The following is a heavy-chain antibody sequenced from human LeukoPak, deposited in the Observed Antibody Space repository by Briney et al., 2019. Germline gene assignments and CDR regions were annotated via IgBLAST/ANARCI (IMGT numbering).Heavy chain of an antibody. D-gene: IGHD5-18*01. V-gene: IGHV4-39*01. Sequence: PSETLSLTCTVSGDSISSSTYYWGWIRQPPGKGLEWIGTFYYSGNTYYNPSLMSRVTISVNTSKNQFSLRLTSVTAADTAVYYCARHGPLNSRNWFDPWGQGTLVTVSS. CDR1: GDSISSSTYY. CDR3: ARHGPLNSRNWFDP. J-gene: IGHJ5*02. CDR2: FYYSGNT.